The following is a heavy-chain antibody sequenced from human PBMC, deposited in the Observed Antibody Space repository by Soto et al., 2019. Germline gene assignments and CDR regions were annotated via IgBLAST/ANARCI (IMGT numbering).Heavy chain of an antibody. D-gene: IGHD4-17*01. Sequence: GGSLRLSCAVSGFTFSDYWMSWVRQAPGKGLEWVANIKQDGNEKYYVDSVKGRFTISRDNAKNSLYLQMNSLRAEDTAVYYCARGDYGDYVDYYYYGMDVWGQGTTVTVSS. CDR3: ARGDYGDYVDYYYYGMDV. V-gene: IGHV3-7*01. J-gene: IGHJ6*02. CDR1: GFTFSDYW. CDR2: IKQDGNEK.